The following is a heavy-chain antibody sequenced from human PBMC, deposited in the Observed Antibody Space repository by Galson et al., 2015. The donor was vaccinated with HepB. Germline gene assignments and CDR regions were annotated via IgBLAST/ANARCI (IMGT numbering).Heavy chain of an antibody. CDR1: GSRFTSYW. CDR2: FYPGDSDA. D-gene: IGHD6-6*01. V-gene: IGHV5-51*01. CDR3: ARAEYSSSPETFDY. J-gene: IGHJ4*02. Sequence: QSGAEVKKSGESLKISCKASGSRFTSYWIGWVRQMPGKGLEWMGIFYPGDSDARYSPSFQGQVIFSADKSIATAYLQWTSLKASDTAIYYCARAEYSSSPETFDYWGQGTLVTVSS.